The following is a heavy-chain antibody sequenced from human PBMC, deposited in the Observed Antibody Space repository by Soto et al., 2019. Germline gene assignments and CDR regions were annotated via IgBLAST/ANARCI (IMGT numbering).Heavy chain of an antibody. V-gene: IGHV3-11*01. CDR2: IRSSGNSV. CDR3: ARGYCSGGGCYARH. CDR1: GFTFSDYY. J-gene: IGHJ4*02. Sequence: QVQLVESGGDLVKPGGSLRLSCAASGFTFSDYYMSWIRQAPGKGLEWVSYIRSSGNSVYYGDSVRGRFTIARDNAKNSLYLQMNSLRAEDTASYYCARGYCSGGGCYARHWGQGTLVTVSS. D-gene: IGHD2-15*01.